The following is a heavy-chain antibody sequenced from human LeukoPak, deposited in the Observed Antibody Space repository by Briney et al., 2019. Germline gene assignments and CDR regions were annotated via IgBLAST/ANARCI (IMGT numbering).Heavy chain of an antibody. Sequence: SQTLSLTCAISGDSVSSNSAVWGRIRQSPSRGLEWLGRTYVRSKWYNDYAVSLKSRITFNPATSKNQVSLQLNFKTPKDTAVYVYTRELPWGPADYWGQGTLVTVSS. D-gene: IGHD7-27*01. J-gene: IGHJ4*02. V-gene: IGHV6-1*01. CDR2: TYVRSKWYN. CDR3: TRELPWGPADY. CDR1: GDSVSSNSAV.